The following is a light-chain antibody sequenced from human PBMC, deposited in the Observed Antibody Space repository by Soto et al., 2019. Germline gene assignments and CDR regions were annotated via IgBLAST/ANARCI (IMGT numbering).Light chain of an antibody. Sequence: AIQMTQSPSSLSVSVGDRVTITCRASQGIGNDVGWYQQKPGKAPKLLIYAASSLQSGVPSRFSVSRSGTDFSRTISSLQPEDFATYYCLQDHNYPLTFGGGTKVEIK. V-gene: IGKV1-6*01. CDR3: LQDHNYPLT. CDR1: QGIGND. CDR2: AAS. J-gene: IGKJ4*01.